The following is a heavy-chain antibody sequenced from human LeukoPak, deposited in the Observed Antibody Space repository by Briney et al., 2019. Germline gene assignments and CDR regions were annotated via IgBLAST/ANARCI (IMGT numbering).Heavy chain of an antibody. Sequence: PGGSLRLSCAASGFTFSSYGMHWVRQAPGKGLEWVAVIWYDRSNKYYADSVKGRFTISRDNSKNTLYLQMNSLRAEDTAVYYCARGSVTTGLDYWGQGTLVTVSS. D-gene: IGHD4-17*01. CDR3: ARGSVTTGLDY. CDR1: GFTFSSYG. J-gene: IGHJ4*02. CDR2: IWYDRSNK. V-gene: IGHV3-33*01.